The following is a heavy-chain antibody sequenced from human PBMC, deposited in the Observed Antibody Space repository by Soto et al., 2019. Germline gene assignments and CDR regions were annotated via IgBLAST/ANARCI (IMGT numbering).Heavy chain of an antibody. CDR2: IYHSGST. D-gene: IGHD5-12*01. V-gene: IGHV4-30-2*01. J-gene: IGHJ4*02. CDR3: ASRRDGYNYYGY. Sequence: QLQLQESGSGLVKPSQTLSLTCAVSGGSISSGGYSWSWIRQPPGKGLEWIRYIYHSGSTYYNTSLKSRVTISVDRSKNQFSLKLSSVTAADTAVYYCASRRDGYNYYGYWGQGTLVTVSS. CDR1: GGSISSGGYS.